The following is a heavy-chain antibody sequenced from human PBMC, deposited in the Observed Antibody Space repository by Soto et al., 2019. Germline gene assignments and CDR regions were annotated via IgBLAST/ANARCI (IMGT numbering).Heavy chain of an antibody. CDR2: INGGSTT. V-gene: IGHV3-23*01. CDR1: GFTFSSYA. Sequence: PGGSLRLFCAASGFTFSSYAMRWVRQAPGKGLEWVTAINGGSTTYYADSVKGPFTISRDNSKNTLYLQMNSLRAEDTAVYYCAKDKGWSGVYGMGVWVHGTTVTVSS. J-gene: IGHJ6*02. D-gene: IGHD3-3*01. CDR3: AKDKGWSGVYGMGV.